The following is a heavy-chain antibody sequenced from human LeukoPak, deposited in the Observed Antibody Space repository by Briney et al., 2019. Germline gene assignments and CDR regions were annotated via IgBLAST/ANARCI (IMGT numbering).Heavy chain of an antibody. CDR1: GGTFSSYA. V-gene: IGHV1-69*05. J-gene: IGHJ5*02. CDR2: IIPIFGTA. Sequence: ASVKVSCKASGGTFSSYAISWVRQSPGQGLEWMGRIIPIFGTANYAQKFQGRVTITTYESTTTAYIYLSSLTSGDTAVYYCARGNNWFDPWGQGTLVTVSS. CDR3: ARGNNWFDP.